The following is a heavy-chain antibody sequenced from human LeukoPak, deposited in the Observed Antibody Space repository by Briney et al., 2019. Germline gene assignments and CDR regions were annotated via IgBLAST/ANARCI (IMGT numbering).Heavy chain of an antibody. Sequence: ASQTLSLTCTVSGGSISSGDYYWSWIRQPPGKGLEWIGYIYYSGSTYYNPSLKSRVTISVDTSKNQFSLELSSVTAADTAVYCCARDYDYGAFDYWGQGTLVTVSS. CDR2: IYYSGST. J-gene: IGHJ4*02. V-gene: IGHV4-30-4*01. CDR3: ARDYDYGAFDY. CDR1: GGSISSGDYY. D-gene: IGHD4-17*01.